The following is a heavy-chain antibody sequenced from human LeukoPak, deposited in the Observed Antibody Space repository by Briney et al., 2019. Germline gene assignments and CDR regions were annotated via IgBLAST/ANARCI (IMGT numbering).Heavy chain of an antibody. CDR3: ARVPRGADNWFDP. D-gene: IGHD3-10*01. V-gene: IGHV3-48*02. J-gene: IGHJ5*02. Sequence: QAGGSLRLSCAASGFTFSTYSMNWVRQAPGKGLEWLSYISSSSDRILYADSVKGRFTISRDNAKNSLYLQMTSLRDEDTVVYYCARVPRGADNWFDPWGQGTLVTVSS. CDR2: ISSSSDRI. CDR1: GFTFSTYS.